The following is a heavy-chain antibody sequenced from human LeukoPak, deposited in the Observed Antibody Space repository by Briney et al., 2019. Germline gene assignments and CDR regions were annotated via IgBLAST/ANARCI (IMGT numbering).Heavy chain of an antibody. CDR3: ARPLVTLKDYYYGMDV. V-gene: IGHV1-46*01. D-gene: IGHD3-9*01. J-gene: IGHJ6*02. CDR2: INPSGGST. Sequence: ASVKVSCKASGYTFTSYYMHWVRQAPGQGLEWMGVINPSGGSTSYAQKFQGRVTMTRDTSTSTVYMDLSSLRSEDTAVYYCARPLVTLKDYYYGMDVWGQGTTVTVSS. CDR1: GYTFTSYY.